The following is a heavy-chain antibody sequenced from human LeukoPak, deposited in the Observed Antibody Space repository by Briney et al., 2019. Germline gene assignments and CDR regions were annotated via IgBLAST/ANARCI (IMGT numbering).Heavy chain of an antibody. Sequence: SETLSLTCTVSGGSISSGDYYWSWIRQPPGKGLEWIGYIYYSGSTYYNPSLKSRVTISVDTSKNQFSLKLSSVTTADTAVYYCARADISGFYYGMDVWGQGTTVTVSS. CDR2: IYYSGST. J-gene: IGHJ6*02. CDR1: GGSISSGDYY. D-gene: IGHD2-21*01. CDR3: ARADISGFYYGMDV. V-gene: IGHV4-30-4*01.